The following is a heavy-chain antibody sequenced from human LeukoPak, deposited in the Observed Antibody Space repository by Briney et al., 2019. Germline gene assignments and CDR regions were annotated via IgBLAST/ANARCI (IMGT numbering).Heavy chain of an antibody. CDR3: ARAQGLYCSGGSCYEQYNWFDP. CDR2: IIPIFGTA. CDR1: GGTFSSYA. J-gene: IGHJ5*02. D-gene: IGHD2-15*01. Sequence: VASVKVSCKASGGTFSSYAISWVRQAPGQGLEWMGGIIPIFGTANYAQKFQGRVTITADESTSTAYMELSSLRSEDTAVYYCARAQGLYCSGGSCYEQYNWFDPWGQGTLVTVSS. V-gene: IGHV1-69*13.